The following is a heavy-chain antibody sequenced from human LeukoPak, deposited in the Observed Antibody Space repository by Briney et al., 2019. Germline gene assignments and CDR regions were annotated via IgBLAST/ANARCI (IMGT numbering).Heavy chain of an antibody. Sequence: SETLSLTCTLYGASFYDYYWTWLRQSPGKGLEWIGEINDSGTTKYSPSLGSRVTISLDTSKNQFSLKLTSVAAADTGVYYCVREDWYFDIWGRGTLVTVSS. CDR1: GASFYDYY. CDR3: VREDWYFDI. V-gene: IGHV4-34*01. J-gene: IGHJ2*01. CDR2: INDSGTT.